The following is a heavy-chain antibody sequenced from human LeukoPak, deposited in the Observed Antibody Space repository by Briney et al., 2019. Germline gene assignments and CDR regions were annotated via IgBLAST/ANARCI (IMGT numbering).Heavy chain of an antibody. CDR2: IRSKAYGGTT. CDR3: TRDSFTNYDFWSGYYTYYYYYGTDV. Sequence: GGSLRLSCTASGFTFGDYAMSWFRQAPGKGLEWVGFIRSKAYGGTTEYAASVKGRFTISRDDSKSIAYLQMNSLKTEDTAVYYCTRDSFTNYDFWSGYYTYYYYYGTDVWGQGTTVTVSS. J-gene: IGHJ6*02. CDR1: GFTFGDYA. V-gene: IGHV3-49*03. D-gene: IGHD3-3*01.